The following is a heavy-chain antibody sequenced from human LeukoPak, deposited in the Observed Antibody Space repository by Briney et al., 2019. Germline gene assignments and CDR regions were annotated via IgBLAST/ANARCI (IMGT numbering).Heavy chain of an antibody. D-gene: IGHD1-20*01. CDR1: GFXFSTYA. Sequence: GGSLRLSCAASGFXFSTYAISWVRQAPGKGLEWVSAMSGRGVSTSYADSVRGRFTISRDNSKNTLYLQMNSLRAEDTAVYYCAKAASGNWNDVSDYWGQGTLVTVSS. J-gene: IGHJ4*02. CDR3: AKAASGNWNDVSDY. V-gene: IGHV3-23*01. CDR2: MSGRGVST.